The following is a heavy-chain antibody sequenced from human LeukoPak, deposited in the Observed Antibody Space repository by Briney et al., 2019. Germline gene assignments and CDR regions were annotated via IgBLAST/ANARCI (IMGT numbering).Heavy chain of an antibody. CDR1: GFTFSSYA. D-gene: IGHD3-10*01. V-gene: IGHV3-30-3*01. CDR3: ARXDEGSXXSFDY. J-gene: IGHJ4*02. CDR2: ISYDGSNK. Sequence: PGGSLRLSCAASGFTFSSYAMPWVRQAPGKGLEWVAVISYDGSNKYYADSVKGRFTISRDNSKNTLYLQMNSLRAEDTAVYYCARXDEGSXXSFDYWGQGTLVTVSS.